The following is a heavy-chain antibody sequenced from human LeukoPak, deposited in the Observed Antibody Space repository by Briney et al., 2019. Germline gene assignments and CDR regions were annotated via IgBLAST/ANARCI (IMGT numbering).Heavy chain of an antibody. CDR2: IYYSGST. CDR3: ARSVEGYCSGGSCYSYSYYMDV. D-gene: IGHD2-15*01. Sequence: SETLSLTWTVSGGSISSYYWSWIRQPPGKGLEWIGYIYYSGSTNYNPSLKSRVTISVDTSKNQFSLKLSSVTAADTAVYYCARSVEGYCSGGSCYSYSYYMDVWGKGTTVTVSS. J-gene: IGHJ6*03. V-gene: IGHV4-59*01. CDR1: GGSISSYY.